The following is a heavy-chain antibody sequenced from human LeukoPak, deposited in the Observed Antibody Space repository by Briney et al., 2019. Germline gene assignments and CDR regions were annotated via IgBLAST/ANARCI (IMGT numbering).Heavy chain of an antibody. CDR1: GFTFSDSY. V-gene: IGHV3-11*06. CDR2: ISKSSIYT. D-gene: IGHD6-19*01. J-gene: IGHJ4*02. Sequence: GGSLRLSCAASGFTFSDSYMSWVRQAPGKGLEWVSYISKSSIYTNYADSVEGRFTISRDNAKNSLFLQMNSLRAEDTAVYYCARDGSGWYYFDYWGQGILVTVSS. CDR3: ARDGSGWYYFDY.